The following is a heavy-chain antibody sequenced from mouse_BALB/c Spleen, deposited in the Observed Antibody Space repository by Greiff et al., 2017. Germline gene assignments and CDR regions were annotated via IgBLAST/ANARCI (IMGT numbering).Heavy chain of an antibody. CDR1: GYTFTSYY. CDR2: INPSNGGT. V-gene: IGHV1S81*02. J-gene: IGHJ4*01. Sequence: QVQLQQPGAELVKPGASVKLSCKASGYTFTSYYMSWVQQRPGQGLEWIGGINPSNGGTNFNEKFKSKATLTVDKSTSTAYMQLSSLTSEDSAVYYCTRARYCGHYAMDYWGQGTSVTVSA. CDR3: TRARYCGHYAMDY.